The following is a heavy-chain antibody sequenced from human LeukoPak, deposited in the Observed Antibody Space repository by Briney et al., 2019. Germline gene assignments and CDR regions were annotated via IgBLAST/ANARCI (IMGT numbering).Heavy chain of an antibody. D-gene: IGHD7-27*01. Sequence: GGSLRLSCAASGFTFSSYAMSWVRQAPGKGLEWVSAITGSGGSTYYADSVKGRFTISRDSSKNTLYVQMNSLRAEDTAVYYCATERNWVFDYWGQGTLVTVSS. CDR1: GFTFSSYA. V-gene: IGHV3-23*01. J-gene: IGHJ4*02. CDR3: ATERNWVFDY. CDR2: ITGSGGST.